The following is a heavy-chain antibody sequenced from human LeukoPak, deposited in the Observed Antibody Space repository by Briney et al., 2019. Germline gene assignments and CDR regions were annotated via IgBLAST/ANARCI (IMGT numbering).Heavy chain of an antibody. Sequence: GASVKVSCKASGYTFTSYGISWVRQAPGQGLEWMGWISAYNGNTNYAQKLQGRVTMTRDTSISTAYMELSRLRSDDTAVYYCARDLTTVTWGRFDYWGQGTLVTVSS. CDR3: ARDLTTVTWGRFDY. CDR1: GYTFTSYG. V-gene: IGHV1-18*01. CDR2: ISAYNGNT. D-gene: IGHD4-17*01. J-gene: IGHJ4*02.